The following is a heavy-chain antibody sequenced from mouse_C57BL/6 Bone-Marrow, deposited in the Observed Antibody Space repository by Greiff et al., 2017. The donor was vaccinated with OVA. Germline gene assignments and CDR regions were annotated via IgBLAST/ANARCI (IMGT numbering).Heavy chain of an antibody. Sequence: EVQLQQSGAELVRPGASVKLSCTASGFNIKDDYMHWVKQRPEQGLEWIGWIDPENGDTEYASKFQGKATITADTSSNTAYLQLSSLTSEDTAVYYCTTRGYDDYAMDYWGQGTSVTVSS. CDR1: GFNIKDDY. CDR2: IDPENGDT. CDR3: TTRGYDDYAMDY. V-gene: IGHV14-4*01. J-gene: IGHJ4*01. D-gene: IGHD2-2*01.